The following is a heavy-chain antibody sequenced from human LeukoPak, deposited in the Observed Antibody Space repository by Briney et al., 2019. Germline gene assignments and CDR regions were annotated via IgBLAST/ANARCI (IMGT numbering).Heavy chain of an antibody. CDR3: ARKVAVAGTENWFDP. V-gene: IGHV1-69*01. D-gene: IGHD6-19*01. J-gene: IGHJ5*02. CDR1: GGTFSSYA. CDR2: IIPIFGTA. Sequence: ASVKVSCKASGGTFSSYAISWVRQAPGQGLEWMGGIIPIFGTANYAQKFQGRVTITADESTSTAYMELSSLRSEDTAVYYCARKVAVAGTENWFDPWGQGNLVTVSS.